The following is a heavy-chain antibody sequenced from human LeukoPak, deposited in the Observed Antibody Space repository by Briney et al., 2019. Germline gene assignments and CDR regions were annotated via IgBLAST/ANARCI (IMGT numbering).Heavy chain of an antibody. CDR2: IYYSGST. D-gene: IGHD6-13*01. J-gene: IGHJ3*02. Sequence: SETLSLTCTVSGGSISSYYWSWIRQPPGKGLEWIGYIYYSGSTNYNPSLKSRVTISVDTSKNQFSLKLTSVTAADTAVYYCARAHSSTWYDADAFDIWGQGTMVTVSS. CDR3: ARAHSSTWYDADAFDI. V-gene: IGHV4-59*01. CDR1: GGSISSYY.